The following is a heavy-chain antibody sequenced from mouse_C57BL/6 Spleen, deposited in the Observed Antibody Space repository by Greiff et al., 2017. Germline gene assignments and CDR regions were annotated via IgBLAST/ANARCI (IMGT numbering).Heavy chain of an antibody. J-gene: IGHJ4*01. CDR1: GFSLTSYG. CDR3: ARVYGYPLSYYAMDY. CDR2: IWSGGST. D-gene: IGHD2-2*01. Sequence: QVHVKQSGPGLVQPSQSLSITCTVSGFSLTSYGVHWVRQSPGKGLEWLGVIWSGGSTDYNAAFISRLSISKDNSKSQVFFKMNSLQADDTAIYYCARVYGYPLSYYAMDYWGQGTSVTVSS. V-gene: IGHV2-2*01.